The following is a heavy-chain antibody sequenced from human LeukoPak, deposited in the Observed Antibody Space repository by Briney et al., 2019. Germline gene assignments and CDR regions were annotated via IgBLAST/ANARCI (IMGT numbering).Heavy chain of an antibody. D-gene: IGHD5-18*01. CDR3: TRVPGYSYGYETFDI. CDR1: GFTFGDYA. Sequence: GGSLRLSCTASGFTFGDYAMSWFRQAPGKGLEWVGFIRSKTYGGTTEYVASVKGRFTISRDDSKSIAYLQMNSLKTEDTAVYYCTRVPGYSYGYETFDIWGQGTMVTASS. V-gene: IGHV3-49*03. J-gene: IGHJ3*02. CDR2: IRSKTYGGTT.